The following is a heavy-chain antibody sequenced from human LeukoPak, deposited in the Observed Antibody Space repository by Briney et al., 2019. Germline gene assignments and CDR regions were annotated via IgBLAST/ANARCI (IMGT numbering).Heavy chain of an antibody. Sequence: GASLTLSRAPSGLIICVITMEWVRQPRGKGLEWVSSISSEANHIYYADLVKGRFTISRDNAKNSLSLEMDSLRVEDTAVYFCARDLQRIVASDDLDSPAWGPGTLVTVSS. V-gene: IGHV3-21*06. CDR3: ARDLQRIVASDDLDSPA. D-gene: IGHD3/OR15-3a*01. CDR2: ISSEANHI. CDR1: GLIICVIT. J-gene: IGHJ5*02.